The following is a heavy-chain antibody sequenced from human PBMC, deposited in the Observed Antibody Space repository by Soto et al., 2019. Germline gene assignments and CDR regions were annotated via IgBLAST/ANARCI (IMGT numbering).Heavy chain of an antibody. D-gene: IGHD3-10*01. Sequence: GGSLRLSCAASGFTFSSYWMSWVRQAPGKGLEWVANIKQDGSEKYYVDSVKGRFTISRDNAKNSLYLQMNSLRAEDTAVYYCARDRGRKSGSYEGWGQGTLVTVSS. J-gene: IGHJ4*02. CDR2: IKQDGSEK. CDR1: GFTFSSYW. CDR3: ARDRGRKSGSYEG. V-gene: IGHV3-7*01.